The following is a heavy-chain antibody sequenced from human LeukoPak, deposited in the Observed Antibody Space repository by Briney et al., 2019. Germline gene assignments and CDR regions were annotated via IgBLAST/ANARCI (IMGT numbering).Heavy chain of an antibody. J-gene: IGHJ4*02. CDR3: AINGIGFNSDY. Sequence: GGSLRLSCAASGFTFSDYYMSWVRQAPGKGLEWVSYIKRSDSTISYADSVKGRFTISRDNAKNSLYLQMNSVRAEDTAIYYCAINGIGFNSDYWGQGILVTVSS. CDR1: GFTFSDYY. D-gene: IGHD5-24*01. CDR2: IKRSDSTI. V-gene: IGHV3-11*04.